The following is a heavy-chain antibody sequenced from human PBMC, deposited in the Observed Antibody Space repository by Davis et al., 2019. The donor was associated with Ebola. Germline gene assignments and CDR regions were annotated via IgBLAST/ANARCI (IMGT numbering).Heavy chain of an antibody. CDR1: GFTFTSAW. V-gene: IGHV3-15*05. CDR3: MSRGLLSETEEGFYI. Sequence: PGGSLRLSCTASGFTFTSAWMSWVRQAPGKGLEWVGRIKSKISGGTINYAAPVKGRFTISRDDSKNTLYLQMNSLKTEDTAMYYCMSRGLLSETEEGFYIWGQGTVVTVSS. J-gene: IGHJ3*02. CDR2: IKSKISGGTI. D-gene: IGHD1-1*01.